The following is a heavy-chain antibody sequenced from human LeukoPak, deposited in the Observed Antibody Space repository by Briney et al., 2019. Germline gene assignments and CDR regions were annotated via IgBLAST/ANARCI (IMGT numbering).Heavy chain of an antibody. Sequence: GGSLRLSCAASGFTVSSNYMSWVRQAPGKGLEWVSVIYSGGSTYYADSVKGRFTISRDNSKNTLYLQMNSLRAEGTAVYYCASRTRYSSSDTLDYWGQGTLVTVSS. J-gene: IGHJ4*02. D-gene: IGHD6-13*01. CDR3: ASRTRYSSSDTLDY. CDR1: GFTVSSNY. V-gene: IGHV3-66*01. CDR2: IYSGGST.